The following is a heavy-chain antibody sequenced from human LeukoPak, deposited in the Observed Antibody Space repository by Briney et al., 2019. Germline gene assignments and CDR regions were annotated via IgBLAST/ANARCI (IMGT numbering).Heavy chain of an antibody. CDR2: IKQDGSEK. CDR3: ARDRSVPAAIDYYYYYMDV. Sequence: PGGSLRLSCAASGFTFSSYWMSWVRQAPGMGLEWVANIKQDGSEKYYVDSVKGRFTISRDNAKNSLYLQMNSLRAEDTAVYYCARDRSVPAAIDYYYYYMDVWGKGTTVTVSS. CDR1: GFTFSSYW. D-gene: IGHD2-2*01. V-gene: IGHV3-7*01. J-gene: IGHJ6*03.